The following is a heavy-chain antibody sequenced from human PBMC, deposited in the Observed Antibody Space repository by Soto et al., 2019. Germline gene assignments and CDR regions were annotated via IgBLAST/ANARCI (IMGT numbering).Heavy chain of an antibody. J-gene: IGHJ4*02. CDR2: ISWNSGSI. V-gene: IGHV3-9*01. CDR1: GFTFDDYA. CDR3: AKNMGDLVARGY. Sequence: GGSLRLSCAASGFTFDDYAMHWVRQAPGKGLEWVSGISWNSGSIGYADSVKGRFTISRDNAKNSLYLQMNSLRAEDTALYYCAKNMGDLVARGYWRQGTLVTVAS. D-gene: IGHD5-12*01.